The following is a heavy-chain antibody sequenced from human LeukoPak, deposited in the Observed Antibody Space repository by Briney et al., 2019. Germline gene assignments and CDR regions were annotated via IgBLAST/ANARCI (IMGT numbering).Heavy chain of an antibody. Sequence: GGSLRLSCAASGFTFSSYYMNWVRQAPGKGLEWVSYISSSGSIYYDASVRGRFTISRDNAKNYLYLQLNSVSAADTAVYYCARDQRLNYDDSIAFYAFDIWGQGKMGSVSS. D-gene: IGHD3-22*01. V-gene: IGHV3-48*03. CDR2: ISSSGSI. CDR1: GFTFSSYY. J-gene: IGHJ3*02. CDR3: ARDQRLNYDDSIAFYAFDI.